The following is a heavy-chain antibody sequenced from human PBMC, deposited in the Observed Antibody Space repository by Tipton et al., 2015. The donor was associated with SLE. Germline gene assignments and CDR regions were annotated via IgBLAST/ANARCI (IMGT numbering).Heavy chain of an antibody. CDR1: GFTFSSYA. Sequence: SLRLSCAASGFTFSSYAMHWVRQAPGKGLEWVAVISYDGSNKYYADSVKGRFTISRDNSKNTLYLQMNSLRAEDTAVYYCARDPVYYYYMDVWGKGTTVTVSS. CDR2: ISYDGSNK. J-gene: IGHJ6*03. CDR3: ARDPVYYYYMDV. V-gene: IGHV3-30-3*01.